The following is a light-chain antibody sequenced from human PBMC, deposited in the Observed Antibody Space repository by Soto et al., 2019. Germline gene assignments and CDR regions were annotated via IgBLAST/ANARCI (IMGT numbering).Light chain of an antibody. CDR2: TNN. J-gene: IGLJ1*01. CDR3: ATWDDSLKGV. V-gene: IGLV1-44*01. Sequence: QSVLTQPPSASGTPGQRVTISCSGSTSNIESHAVNWYQNLPGTAPKLPINTNNQRPSGVPDRFSGYKSGTSAYLVISGLQSEDEADYYCATWDDSLKGVFGTGTKVTVL. CDR1: TSNIESHA.